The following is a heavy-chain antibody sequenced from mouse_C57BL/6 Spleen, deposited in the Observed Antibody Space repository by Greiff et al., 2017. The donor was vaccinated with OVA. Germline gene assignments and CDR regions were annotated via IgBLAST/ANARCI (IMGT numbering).Heavy chain of an antibody. CDR3: ARKGVITTVVPFAY. J-gene: IGHJ3*01. Sequence: QVHVKQPGAELVKPGASVKLSCKASGYTFTSYWMQWVKQRPGQGLEWIGEIDPSDSYTNYNQKFKGKATLTVDTSSSTAYMQLSSLTSEDSAVYYCARKGVITTVVPFAYWGQGTLVTVSA. V-gene: IGHV1-50*01. CDR1: GYTFTSYW. CDR2: IDPSDSYT. D-gene: IGHD1-1*01.